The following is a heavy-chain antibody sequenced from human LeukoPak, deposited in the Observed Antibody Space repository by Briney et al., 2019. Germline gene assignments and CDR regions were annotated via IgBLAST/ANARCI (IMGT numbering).Heavy chain of an antibody. Sequence: GASGKVCGKASGYTFTSYAFNWGREAPGQGFGWMGWINTNTGNPTYAQGFTGRFVSSLDTSVSTAYLQISSLKAEDTAVYYCAREGSSGFDYWGQGTLVTVSS. CDR3: AREGSSGFDY. V-gene: IGHV7-4-1*02. J-gene: IGHJ4*02. CDR1: GYTFTSYA. D-gene: IGHD6-19*01. CDR2: INTNTGNP.